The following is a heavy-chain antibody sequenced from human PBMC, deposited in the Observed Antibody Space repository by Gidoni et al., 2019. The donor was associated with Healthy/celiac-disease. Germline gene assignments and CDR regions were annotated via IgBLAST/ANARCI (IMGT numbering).Heavy chain of an antibody. CDR2: ISAYNGNT. D-gene: IGHD1-26*01. CDR3: ARGAGGVGASWYFDY. Sequence: QVQLVQSGAEVKKPWASVQVSCKASVSTFPSYGISWVRQAPGQGLEWMGLISAYNGNTNYAQKLQGRVTMTTDTSTSTAYMELRSLRSDDTAVYYCARGAGGVGASWYFDYWGQGTLVTVSS. V-gene: IGHV1-18*01. J-gene: IGHJ4*02. CDR1: VSTFPSYG.